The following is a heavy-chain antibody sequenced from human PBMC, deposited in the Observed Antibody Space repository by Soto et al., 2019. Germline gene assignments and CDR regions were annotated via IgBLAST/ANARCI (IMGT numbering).Heavy chain of an antibody. D-gene: IGHD3-9*01. J-gene: IGHJ6*02. CDR3: ARDRYYDILTGYQEYYYYGMDV. CDR2: IIPIFGTA. V-gene: IGHV1-69*13. CDR1: GGTFSSYA. Sequence: ASVKVSCKASGGTFSSYAISWVRQAPGQGLEWMGGIIPIFGTANYAQKFQGRVTITADESTSTAYMELSSLRSEDTAVYYCARDRYYDILTGYQEYYYYGMDVWGQGTTVTVSS.